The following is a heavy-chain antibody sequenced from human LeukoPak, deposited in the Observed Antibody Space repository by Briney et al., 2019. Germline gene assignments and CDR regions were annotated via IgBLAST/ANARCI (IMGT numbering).Heavy chain of an antibody. CDR2: IIPIFGTA. CDR1: GGTFSSYA. V-gene: IGHV1-69*05. Sequence: SVKVSCKASGGTFSSYAISWVRQAPGQGLEWMGRIIPIFGTANYAQKFQGRVTITTDESTSTAYMELSSLRSEDTAVYYCAREHGYRYYDSSGYYDGWGQGTLVTVSS. CDR3: AREHGYRYYDSSGYYDG. D-gene: IGHD3-22*01. J-gene: IGHJ4*02.